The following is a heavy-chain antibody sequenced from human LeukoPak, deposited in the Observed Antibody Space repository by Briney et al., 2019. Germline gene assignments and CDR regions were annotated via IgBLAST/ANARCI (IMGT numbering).Heavy chain of an antibody. D-gene: IGHD6-19*01. J-gene: IGHJ4*02. Sequence: PGGSLRLSCAASGFTFSSYEMNWVRQAPGKGLEWVSYISSSGNTVFYADSVKGRFTISRDNAKNSLSLQMNSLRAEDTAVYYCAREGITVAGTFDYWGQGTLVTVSS. V-gene: IGHV3-48*03. CDR2: ISSSGNTV. CDR3: AREGITVAGTFDY. CDR1: GFTFSSYE.